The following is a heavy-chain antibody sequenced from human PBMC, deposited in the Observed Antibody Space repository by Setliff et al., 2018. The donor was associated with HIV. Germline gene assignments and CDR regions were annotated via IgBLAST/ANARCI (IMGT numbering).Heavy chain of an antibody. CDR2: INAGNGDT. CDR3: ARDSGDDYSDYYYYGMDV. CDR1: GYTFTNYA. Sequence: GASVKVSCKASGYTFTNYAMHWVRQAPGQRLEWMGWINAGNGDTKYSQKFQGRVTFTWDTSASTAYMELSSLRSEDTALYYCARDSGDDYSDYYYYGMDVWGQGTTGTVS. D-gene: IGHD4-4*01. V-gene: IGHV1-3*01. J-gene: IGHJ6*02.